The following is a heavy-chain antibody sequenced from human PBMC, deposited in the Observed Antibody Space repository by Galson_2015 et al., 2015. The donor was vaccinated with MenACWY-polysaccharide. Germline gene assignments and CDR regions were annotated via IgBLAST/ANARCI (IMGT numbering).Heavy chain of an antibody. Sequence: LSLTCTVSGGSINSRSYHWGWIRQPPGKGLEWIGIIYYRGNTYYNPSLESRVTISVDTSNNQFSLMLSSVTAADTALYYCARAPTPYCSSTSCFNKYAFDVWGQGTMVTVSS. CDR1: GGSINSRSYH. CDR2: IYYRGNT. CDR3: ARAPTPYCSSTSCFNKYAFDV. D-gene: IGHD2-2*01. J-gene: IGHJ3*01. V-gene: IGHV4-39*01.